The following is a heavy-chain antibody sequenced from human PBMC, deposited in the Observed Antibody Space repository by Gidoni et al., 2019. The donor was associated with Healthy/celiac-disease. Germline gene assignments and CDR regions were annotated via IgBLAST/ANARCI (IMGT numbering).Heavy chain of an antibody. CDR2: IYYSGST. V-gene: IGHV4-59*01. CDR1: VGSISSYY. J-gene: IGHJ4*02. Sequence: QVQLQESCPGLVKPSEPLSLTCTVSVGSISSYYWSWIRQPPGKGLEWIGYIYYSGSTNYNPYLKSRVTISVDTSKNQFYLKRRSVTAADTAVYYCARDVPESGTTDYWGQGTLVTVSS. CDR3: ARDVPESGTTDY. D-gene: IGHD1-7*01.